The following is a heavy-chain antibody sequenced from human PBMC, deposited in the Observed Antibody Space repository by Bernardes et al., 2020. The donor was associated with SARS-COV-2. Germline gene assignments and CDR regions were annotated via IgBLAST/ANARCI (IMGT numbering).Heavy chain of an antibody. Sequence: ASVKVSCKASGYTFTDYYMHWVRQAPGQGLEWMGWIDPNNGGTNYAQKFQGRVTMTRDASIGTAYMELSRLRYDDTAVYYCARVQLPYKWVQPSFDPWGQGTLVTVSS. CDR3: ARVQLPYKWVQPSFDP. CDR1: GYTFTDYY. V-gene: IGHV1-2*02. D-gene: IGHD5-18*01. J-gene: IGHJ5*02. CDR2: IDPNNGGT.